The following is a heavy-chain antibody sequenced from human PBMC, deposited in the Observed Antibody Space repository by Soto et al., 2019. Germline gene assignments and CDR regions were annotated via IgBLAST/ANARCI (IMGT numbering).Heavy chain of an antibody. J-gene: IGHJ4*02. V-gene: IGHV3-30*18. CDR3: AKDLIYGSGSYFTFDY. Sequence: PGGSLRLSCAASGFTFSSYGMHWVRQAPGKGLEWAAVISYDGSNKYYANSVKGRFTISRDNSRNTLYLQMNSLRAEDTAVYYCAKDLIYGSGSYFTFDYWGQGTLVTVSS. CDR1: GFTFSSYG. D-gene: IGHD3-10*01. CDR2: ISYDGSNK.